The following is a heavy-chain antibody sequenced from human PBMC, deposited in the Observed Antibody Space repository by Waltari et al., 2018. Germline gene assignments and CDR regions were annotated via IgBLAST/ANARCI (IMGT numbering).Heavy chain of an antibody. V-gene: IGHV3-9*01. D-gene: IGHD3-22*01. CDR2: ISWNSGSI. CDR1: GFTFDDYA. J-gene: IGHJ6*02. Sequence: EVQLVESGGGLVQPGRSLRLSCAASGFTFDDYAMHWVRQAPGKGLEWVSGISWNSGSIGYADSVKGRFTISRDNAKNSLYLQMNSLRAEDTALYYCATSVDGGSSGDYYGMDVWGQGTTVTVSS. CDR3: ATSVDGGSSGDYYGMDV.